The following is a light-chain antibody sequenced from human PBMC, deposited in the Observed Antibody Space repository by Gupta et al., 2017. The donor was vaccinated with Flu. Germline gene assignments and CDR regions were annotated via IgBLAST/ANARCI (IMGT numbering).Light chain of an antibody. V-gene: IGKV3-15*01. J-gene: IGKJ2*01. CDR2: VAS. Sequence: IVMTPSPVTLSVSPGERATLSCRASQSVSRKLAWYQQKPGQAPRLLIYVASTRATGIPARLSGSGSGTEFTLTISRVKSEDVEVYYCQQDETGPYTFGQGTKLEIK. CDR1: QSVSRK. CDR3: QQDETGPYT.